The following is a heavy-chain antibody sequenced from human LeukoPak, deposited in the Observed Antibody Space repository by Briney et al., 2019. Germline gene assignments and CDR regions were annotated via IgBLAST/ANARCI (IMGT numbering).Heavy chain of an antibody. CDR3: ARGYHSVAGTHFYYYYYYMDV. J-gene: IGHJ6*03. CDR1: GESFSGYY. V-gene: IGHV4-34*01. CDR2: INHSGST. D-gene: IGHD6-19*01. Sequence: SEALSLTCAVYGESFSGYYWSWIRQPPRGGLEWSGEINHSGSTNYNPSLKSRVTISVDTSKNQFSLKLSSVTAAATAVYYCARGYHSVAGTHFYYYYYYMDVWGKGTTVTVSS.